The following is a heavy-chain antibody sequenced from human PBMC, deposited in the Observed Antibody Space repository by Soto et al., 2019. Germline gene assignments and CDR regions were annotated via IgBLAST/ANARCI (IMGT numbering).Heavy chain of an antibody. V-gene: IGHV1-3*01. D-gene: IGHD4-17*01. CDR1: GYTFTSYA. CDR2: INAGNGNT. J-gene: IGHJ5*02. Sequence: ASVKVSCKASGYTFTSYAMHWVRQAPGQRLEWMGWINAGNGNTKYSQKFQGRVTITRDTSASTAYMELSSLRSEDTAVYYCPKDPHGDYLLNWFDPWGQGTLVTVSS. CDR3: PKDPHGDYLLNWFDP.